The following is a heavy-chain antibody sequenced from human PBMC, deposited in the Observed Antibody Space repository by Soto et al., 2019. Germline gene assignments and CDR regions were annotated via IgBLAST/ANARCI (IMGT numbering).Heavy chain of an antibody. V-gene: IGHV3-53*01. J-gene: IGHJ4*01. CDR2: FYSGDTT. CDR1: GFAVSTSY. CDR3: ARAPTATSTFDF. D-gene: IGHD4-17*01. Sequence: GGSLRLSCEASGFAVSTSYIHWVRQAPGKGLEWVSAFYSGDTTYYAASVKGRFTISRDNSKNTLYLQMNSLRAEDTALYYCARAPTATSTFDFWGQGTLVTVSS.